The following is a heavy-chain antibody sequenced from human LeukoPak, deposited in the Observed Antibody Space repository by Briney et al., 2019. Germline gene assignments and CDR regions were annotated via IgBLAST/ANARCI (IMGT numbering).Heavy chain of an antibody. D-gene: IGHD3-22*01. CDR3: AKGGRWDYYDSSH. J-gene: IGHJ3*01. V-gene: IGHV3-23*01. CDR2: ISGSGGTT. Sequence: PGGSLRLSCAASGLTFSSYAMTWVRQAPGKGLEWVSGISGSGGTTYYADYVKGRFTISRDNSKNTLYLQMNSLRAEDTAVYYCAKGGRWDYYDSSHWGQGTMVTVSS. CDR1: GLTFSSYA.